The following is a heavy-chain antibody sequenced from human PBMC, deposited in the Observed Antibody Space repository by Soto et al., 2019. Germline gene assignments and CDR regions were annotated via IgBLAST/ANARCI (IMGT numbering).Heavy chain of an antibody. D-gene: IGHD6-19*01. J-gene: IGHJ6*02. CDR1: GFTFSSRG. V-gene: IGHV3-30*18. CDR2: IAYAGSNK. CDR3: AKDNGSGWYAPHLYYGMYX. Sequence: EGSLRLSCAASGFTFSSRGMHWVRQAPGKGLEGLPFIAYAGSNKYYADSVKGRFTISRDNSKNTLYLQMNSLRAEDTAVYYCAKDNGSGWYAPHLYYGMYXWGQGTRCTVS.